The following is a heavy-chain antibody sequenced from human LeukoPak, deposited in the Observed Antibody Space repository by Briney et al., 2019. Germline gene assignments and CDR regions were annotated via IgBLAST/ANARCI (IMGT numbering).Heavy chain of an antibody. J-gene: IGHJ4*02. D-gene: IGHD1-1*01. CDR2: IFGIV. CDR3: VAQLVDAPPTFDY. CDR1: GGSFSNFA. Sequence: ASVKVSCKASGGSFSNFAISWVRQAPGQGFEWLGGIFGIVTYAPNFQGRVSFTTDESTSTAYMELSGLTSEDTAVYYFVAQLVDAPPTFDYWGQGTLVTVSS. V-gene: IGHV1-69*05.